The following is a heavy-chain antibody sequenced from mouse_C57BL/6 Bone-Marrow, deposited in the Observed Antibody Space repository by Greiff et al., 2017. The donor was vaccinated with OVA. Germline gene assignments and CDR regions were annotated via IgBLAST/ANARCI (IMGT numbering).Heavy chain of an antibody. Sequence: VQLQQSGPELVKPGASVKISCKASGYSFTGYYMNWVKQSPEKSLEWIGEINPSTGGTTYNQKFKAKATLTVDKSSSTAYMQLKSLTSEDSAVYYCAGLYYDYDGPFAYWGQGTLVTVSA. D-gene: IGHD2-4*01. CDR2: INPSTGGT. J-gene: IGHJ3*01. V-gene: IGHV1-42*01. CDR1: GYSFTGYY. CDR3: AGLYYDYDGPFAY.